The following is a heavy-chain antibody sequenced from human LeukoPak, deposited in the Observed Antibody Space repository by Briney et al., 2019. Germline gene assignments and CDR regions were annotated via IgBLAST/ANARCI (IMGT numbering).Heavy chain of an antibody. V-gene: IGHV3-74*01. CDR1: GFTFSSYW. D-gene: IGHD3-22*01. Sequence: GGSLRLSCAASGFTFSSYWMHWVRQGPGKGLVWVSRIKSDGSSTSYADSVKGRFTISRDNAKNTLYLQMNSLRAEDTAVYYCARDHHRRLYDSQARDTFDFWGQGTMVTVSS. CDR3: ARDHHRRLYDSQARDTFDF. J-gene: IGHJ3*01. CDR2: IKSDGSST.